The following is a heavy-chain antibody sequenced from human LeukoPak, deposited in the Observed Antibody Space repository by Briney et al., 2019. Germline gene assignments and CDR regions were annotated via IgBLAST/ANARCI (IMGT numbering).Heavy chain of an antibody. CDR2: ISSSGSTI. CDR3: ARGSFGVVVVAAYSY. D-gene: IGHD2-15*01. Sequence: PGGSLRLSCAASGFTFSSYEMNWVRQAPGKGLEWVSYISSSGSTIYYADSVKGRFTISRDNAKNSLYLQMNSLRAEDTAVYYCARGSFGVVVVAAYSYWGQGTLVTVSS. CDR1: GFTFSSYE. J-gene: IGHJ4*02. V-gene: IGHV3-48*03.